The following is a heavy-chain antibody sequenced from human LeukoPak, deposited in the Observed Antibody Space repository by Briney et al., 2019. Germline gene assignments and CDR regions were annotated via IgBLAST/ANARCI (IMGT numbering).Heavy chain of an antibody. CDR1: GGSISSSSNY. CDR2: IYYSGST. CDR3: ATHSRGYSSSWYPGYYFDY. J-gene: IGHJ4*02. D-gene: IGHD6-13*01. Sequence: SETLSLTCTVSGGSISSSSNYWGWIRQPPGKGLEWIGSIYYSGSTYYNPSLKRRVTISVDTSKNQFSLKLSSVTAADTAVYYCATHSRGYSSSWYPGYYFDYWGQGTLVTVS. V-gene: IGHV4-39*01.